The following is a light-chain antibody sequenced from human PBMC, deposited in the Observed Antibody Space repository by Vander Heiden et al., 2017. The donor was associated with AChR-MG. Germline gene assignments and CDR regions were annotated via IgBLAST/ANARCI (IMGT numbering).Light chain of an antibody. CDR2: GAS. CDR1: QRVRSN. Sequence: EIVMTQSPATLSVSPGQTATLSCRARQRVRSNLAWYQQKPGQAPRLLIYGASTRATGIPARFSGSGSGTEFTLTISSLQAEDFAVYYCKQYKNWPWTFGQGTKVEIK. CDR3: KQYKNWPWT. J-gene: IGKJ1*01. V-gene: IGKV3-15*01.